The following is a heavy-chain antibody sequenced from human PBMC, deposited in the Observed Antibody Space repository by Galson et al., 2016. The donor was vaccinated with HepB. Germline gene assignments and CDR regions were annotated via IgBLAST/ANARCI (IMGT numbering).Heavy chain of an antibody. V-gene: IGHV4-34*01. CDR1: GGSFSGYY. J-gene: IGHJ4*02. CDR2: INHSGST. D-gene: IGHD4-17*01. CDR3: AARGGAYGDYDPFDY. Sequence: SETLSLTCAVYGGSFSGYYWSWIRQPPGKGLEWIGEINHSGSTNYNPSLKGRVTISVDTSKNQFSLKLSSVTAADTAVYYCAARGGAYGDYDPFDYWGQGTLVTVSS.